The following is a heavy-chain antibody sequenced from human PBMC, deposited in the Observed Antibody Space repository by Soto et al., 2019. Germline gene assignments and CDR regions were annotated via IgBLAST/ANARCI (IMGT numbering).Heavy chain of an antibody. J-gene: IGHJ6*02. V-gene: IGHV4-30-4*01. Sequence: LSLTCTVSGGSISSGDYYWSWIRQPPGKGLEWIGYIYYSGSTYYNPSLKSRVTISVDTSKNQFSLKLSSVTAADTAVYYCARDDFWSGYYPYGMDVWGQGTTVTVSS. CDR3: ARDDFWSGYYPYGMDV. CDR1: GGSISSGDYY. D-gene: IGHD3-3*01. CDR2: IYYSGST.